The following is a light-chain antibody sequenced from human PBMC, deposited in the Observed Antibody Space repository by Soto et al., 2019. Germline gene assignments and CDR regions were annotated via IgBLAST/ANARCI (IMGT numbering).Light chain of an antibody. CDR1: SSDVGAYNY. Sequence: QSALTQPRSVCGSPGQSVTISCTGSSSDVGAYNYVSWYQHNTGKAPKLLIYDVNKRPSGVPDRFSGSKFGNTASLTISGLQADDEATFYCCSYAGSYDYVFGTGTKVTVL. CDR3: CSYAGSYDYV. J-gene: IGLJ1*01. CDR2: DVN. V-gene: IGLV2-11*01.